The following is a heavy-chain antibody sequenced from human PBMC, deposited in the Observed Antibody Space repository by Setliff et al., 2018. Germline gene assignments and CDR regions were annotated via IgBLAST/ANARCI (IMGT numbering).Heavy chain of an antibody. CDR2: ISTYSGGT. Sequence: ASVKVSCKASGYIFTSYGFSWVRQAPGQGLEWMGWISTYSGGTNFPQTFQGRVTMTRDTSINTAYMELSRLTCDDTAVYYCAREGVDTRSSTDYRYYMDVWGKGTTVTVSS. D-gene: IGHD5-18*01. CDR3: AREGVDTRSSTDYRYYMDV. CDR1: GYIFTSYG. V-gene: IGHV1-2*02. J-gene: IGHJ6*03.